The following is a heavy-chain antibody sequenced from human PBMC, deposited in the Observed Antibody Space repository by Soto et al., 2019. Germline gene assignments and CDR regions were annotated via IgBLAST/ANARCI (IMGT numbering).Heavy chain of an antibody. J-gene: IGHJ5*02. CDR2: MNPNSGNT. Sequence: ASVKVSCKASGYTFTSYDINWVRQATGQGLEWMGWMNPNSGNTGYAQKFQGRVTMTRNTSISTAYMELSSLRSEDTAVYYCARTNYYDTSGNPNWFDPWGQGTLVIVSS. V-gene: IGHV1-8*01. CDR1: GYTFTSYD. CDR3: ARTNYYDTSGNPNWFDP. D-gene: IGHD3-22*01.